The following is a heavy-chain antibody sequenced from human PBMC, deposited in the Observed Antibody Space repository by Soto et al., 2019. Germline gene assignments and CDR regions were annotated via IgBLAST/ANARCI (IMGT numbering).Heavy chain of an antibody. CDR2: ISYNGNDK. D-gene: IGHD6-13*01. J-gene: IGHJ4*02. V-gene: IGHV3-30*18. CDR3: AKDGDAAAAGYYFDY. Sequence: WGSLRLSCAASGFAFISYGIRCVRHSPFKWLEWVAVISYNGNDKYHADSVKGRFTVSRDNSKNTLYLQMNSLRPEDTAVYHCAKDGDAAAAGYYFDYWGQGTLVTVSS. CDR1: GFAFISYG.